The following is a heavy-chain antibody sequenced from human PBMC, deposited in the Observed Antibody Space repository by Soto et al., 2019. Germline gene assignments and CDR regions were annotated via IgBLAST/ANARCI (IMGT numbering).Heavy chain of an antibody. J-gene: IGHJ3*02. D-gene: IGHD3-22*01. CDR3: ARVGYYDRSDDAFDI. CDR2: ISYDGSNK. V-gene: IGHV3-30-3*01. CDR1: GFTFSSYA. Sequence: QVQLVESGGGVVQPGRSLRLSCAASGFTFSSYAMHWVRQAPGKGLEWVAVISYDGSNKYYADSVKGRFTISRDNSKNTLYLQMNSLRAEDTAVYYCARVGYYDRSDDAFDIWGQGTMVTVSS.